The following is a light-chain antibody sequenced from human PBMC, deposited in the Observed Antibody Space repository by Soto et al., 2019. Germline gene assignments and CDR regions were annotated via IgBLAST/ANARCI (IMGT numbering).Light chain of an antibody. V-gene: IGKV4-1*01. CDR2: CAS. CDR3: QQYFGSPLT. CDR1: QSVLYDTNNRNY. Sequence: DIVMTQSPDSLAVSLGERATINCKSSQSVLYDTNNRNYLALYQQKPGQPPKLLIYCASTRESGVPDRFSGSGSGTDFTFTISGLQAEDVALYYCQQYFGSPLTFGGGTKVEIK. J-gene: IGKJ4*01.